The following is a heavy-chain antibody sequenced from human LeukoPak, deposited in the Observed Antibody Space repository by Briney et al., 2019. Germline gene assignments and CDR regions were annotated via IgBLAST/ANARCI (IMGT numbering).Heavy chain of an antibody. J-gene: IGHJ4*02. D-gene: IGHD7-27*01. CDR1: GFTVSSNY. V-gene: IGHV3-66*04. Sequence: PGGSLRLSRAASGFTVSSNYMIWVRQAPGKGLEWVSIIYSGGSTYYADSVKGRFTISRDNSKNTLYLQMNSLRAEDTAVYYCARLTNRAIDYWGQGTLVTVSS. CDR3: ARLTNRAIDY. CDR2: IYSGGST.